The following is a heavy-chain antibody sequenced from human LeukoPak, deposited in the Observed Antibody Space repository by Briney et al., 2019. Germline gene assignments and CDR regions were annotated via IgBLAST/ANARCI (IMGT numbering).Heavy chain of an antibody. D-gene: IGHD5-18*01. CDR2: INVGNGNT. Sequence: ASVKVSCKASGYTFTSYAMHWVRQAPGQRLEWMGWINVGNGNTKYSQKFQGRVTITSDTSASTAYMELSSLRSEDTAVYCCARRPYTAMAPFDYWGQGTLVTVSS. CDR3: ARRPYTAMAPFDY. V-gene: IGHV1-3*01. J-gene: IGHJ4*02. CDR1: GYTFTSYA.